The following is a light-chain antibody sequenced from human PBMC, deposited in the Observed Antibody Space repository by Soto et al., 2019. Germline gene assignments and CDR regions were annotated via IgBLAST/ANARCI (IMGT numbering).Light chain of an antibody. CDR1: QSIKNL. J-gene: IGKJ5*01. CDR2: YAS. V-gene: IGKV3-15*01. CDR3: QQYHNWPIT. Sequence: SQSPATVSVSPGEGATLSCRASQSIKNLLAWYQQRPGQSPRLLLYYASTRATGVPARFSGSGSGTEFTLAISSLQSEDFAVYYCQQYHNWPITFGQGTRPEI.